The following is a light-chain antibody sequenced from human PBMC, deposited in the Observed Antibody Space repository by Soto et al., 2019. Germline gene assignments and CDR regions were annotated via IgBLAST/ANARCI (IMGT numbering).Light chain of an antibody. J-gene: IGKJ2*01. CDR1: QSVSSSY. CDR3: QQYGSSPSYT. CDR2: GAS. V-gene: IGKV3-20*01. Sequence: EMVLTQSPGTLSLSPGERATLSCRASQSVSSSYLACYQQKPGQAPRLLIYGASSRATGIPDRFSGSGSGTDFTLTISRLEPEAFAVYYCQQYGSSPSYTFGQGTKLAIK.